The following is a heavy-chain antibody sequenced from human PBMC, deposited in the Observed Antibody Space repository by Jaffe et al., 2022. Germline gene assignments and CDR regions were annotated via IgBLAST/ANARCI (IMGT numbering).Heavy chain of an antibody. D-gene: IGHD3-16*01. CDR1: GYSISSGYY. V-gene: IGHV4-38-2*01. CDR3: ASQRWAYYYYMDV. Sequence: QVQLQESGPGLVKPSETLSLTCAVSGYSISSGYYWGWIRQPPGKGLEWIGSIYHSGSTYYNPSLKSRVTISVDTSKNQFSLKLSSVTAADTAVYYCASQRWAYYYYMDVWGKGTTVTVSS. J-gene: IGHJ6*03. CDR2: IYHSGST.